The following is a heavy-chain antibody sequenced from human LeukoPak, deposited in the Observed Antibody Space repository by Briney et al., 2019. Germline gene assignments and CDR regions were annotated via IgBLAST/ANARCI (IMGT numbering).Heavy chain of an antibody. CDR2: INHSGST. J-gene: IGHJ4*02. CDR1: GGSFSSYY. CDR3: ATRPITMVRGVIITPFDY. D-gene: IGHD3-10*01. V-gene: IGHV4-34*01. Sequence: KPSETLSLTCTFYGGSFSSYYWSWIRQPPGKGLEWIGEINHSGSTNYNPSLKSRVTVSVDTSKNQFSLKLSSVTAADTAVYYCATRPITMVRGVIITPFDYWGQGTLVTVSS.